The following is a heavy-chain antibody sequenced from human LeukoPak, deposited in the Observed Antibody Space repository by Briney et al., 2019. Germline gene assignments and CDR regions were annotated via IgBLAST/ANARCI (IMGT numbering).Heavy chain of an antibody. J-gene: IGHJ4*02. V-gene: IGHV4-39*02. CDR2: IYYSGST. D-gene: IGHD3-3*01. Sequence: PSETLSLTCTVSGGSISSSSYYWGWIRQPPGKGLEWIGSIYYSGSTYYNPSLKSRVTISVDTSKNQFSLKLSSVTAADTAVYYCARDYLSPYDFWSGYYYPFFDYWGQGTLVTVSS. CDR3: ARDYLSPYDFWSGYYYPFFDY. CDR1: GGSISSSSYY.